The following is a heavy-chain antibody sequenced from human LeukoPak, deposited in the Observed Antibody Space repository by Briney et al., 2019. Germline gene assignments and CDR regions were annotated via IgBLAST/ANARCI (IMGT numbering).Heavy chain of an antibody. CDR3: ARVTYYYDSSGYYSGGWFDP. CDR1: GFTFSSYA. J-gene: IGHJ5*02. D-gene: IGHD3-22*01. CDR2: IWYDGSNK. Sequence: GRSLRLSCAASGFTFSSYAMHWVRQAPGKGLEWVAVIWYDGSNKYYADSVKGRFTISRDNSKNTLYLQMNSLRAEDMAVYYCARVTYYYDSSGYYSGGWFDPWGQGTLVTVSS. V-gene: IGHV3-33*01.